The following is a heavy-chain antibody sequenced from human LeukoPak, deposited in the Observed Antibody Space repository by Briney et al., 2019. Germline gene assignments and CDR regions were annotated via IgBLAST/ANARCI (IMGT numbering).Heavy chain of an antibody. V-gene: IGHV1-18*01. Sequence: ASVKVSCKASGYTFTSYGISWVRQAPGQGLEWMGWISAYNGNTNYARKLQGRVTMTTDTSTSTAYMELRSLRSDDTAVYYCARAPPITMVRGVISAFTNWFDPWGQGTLVTVSS. J-gene: IGHJ5*02. D-gene: IGHD3-10*01. CDR2: ISAYNGNT. CDR3: ARAPPITMVRGVISAFTNWFDP. CDR1: GYTFTSYG.